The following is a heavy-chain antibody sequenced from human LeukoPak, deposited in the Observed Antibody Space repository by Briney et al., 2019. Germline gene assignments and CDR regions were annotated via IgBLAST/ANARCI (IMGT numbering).Heavy chain of an antibody. CDR1: GGSISNYY. Sequence: SETLSLTCTVSGGSISNYYWSWIRQPPGKGLEWIGYIFYSGNTNYNPSLKSRGAISVDTSKNQFSLNLSSVTAADTAVYYCARDLGIAARPDYWGQGTLVTVSS. J-gene: IGHJ4*02. CDR3: ARDLGIAARPDY. D-gene: IGHD6-6*01. V-gene: IGHV4-59*01. CDR2: IFYSGNT.